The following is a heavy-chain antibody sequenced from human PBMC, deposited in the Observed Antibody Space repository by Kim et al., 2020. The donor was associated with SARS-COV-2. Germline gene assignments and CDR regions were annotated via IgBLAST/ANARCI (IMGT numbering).Heavy chain of an antibody. CDR1: GGSFSGYY. CDR2: INHSGST. D-gene: IGHD3-22*01. V-gene: IGHV4-34*01. CDR3: ARGREEWLVLLRIYSFDN. Sequence: SEILSLTCAVYGGSFSGYYWSWIRQPPGKGLEWIGEINHSGSTNYNPSLKSRVTISVDTSKNQFSLKLSSVTAADTAVYYCARGREEWLVLLRIYSFDNWGQGTMVTVSS. J-gene: IGHJ4*02.